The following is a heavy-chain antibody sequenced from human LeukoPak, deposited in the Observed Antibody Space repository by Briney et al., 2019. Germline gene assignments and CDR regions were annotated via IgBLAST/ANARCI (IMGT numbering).Heavy chain of an antibody. CDR3: ARHGRSYTDY. CDR1: GGSISSYY. J-gene: IGHJ4*02. D-gene: IGHD3-16*02. CDR2: IYYSGST. Sequence: PSETLSRTCTVSGGSISSYYWSWIRQPPGKGLEWIGYIYYSGSTNYNPTLKSRVTISVDTSKNQFSLKLSSVTAADTAVYYCARHGRSYTDYWGQGTLVTVSS. V-gene: IGHV4-59*08.